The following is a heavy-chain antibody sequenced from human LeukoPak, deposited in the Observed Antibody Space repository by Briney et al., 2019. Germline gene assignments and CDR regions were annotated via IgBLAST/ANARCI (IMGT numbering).Heavy chain of an antibody. CDR2: ISYDGNDK. CDR1: GFTFSSYD. CDR3: AKDLSGDYGTNY. Sequence: PGGSLRLSCAASGFTFSSYDIHWVRQAPGKGLEWVAVISYDGNDKYYADSVKGRFTTSRDNSKNTLYLQMNSLRPEDTAVYYCAKDLSGDYGTNYWGQGTLVTVSS. V-gene: IGHV3-30*18. J-gene: IGHJ4*02. D-gene: IGHD4-17*01.